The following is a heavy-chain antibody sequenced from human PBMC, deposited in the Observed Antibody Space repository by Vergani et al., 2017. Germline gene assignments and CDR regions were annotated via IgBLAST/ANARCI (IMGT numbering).Heavy chain of an antibody. CDR2: TSSSSSYI. V-gene: IGHV3-21*01. J-gene: IGHJ6*02. CDR3: ARDLRFLEWLLFPATTGESYYYYYGMDV. D-gene: IGHD3-3*01. Sequence: EVQLVESGGGLVKPGGSLRLSCAASGFTFSSYSMNWVRQAPGKGLEWVSSTSSSSSYIYYADSVKGRFTISRDNAKNSLYLQMNSLRAEDTAVYYCARDLRFLEWLLFPATTGESYYYYYGMDVWGQGTLVTVSS. CDR1: GFTFSSYS.